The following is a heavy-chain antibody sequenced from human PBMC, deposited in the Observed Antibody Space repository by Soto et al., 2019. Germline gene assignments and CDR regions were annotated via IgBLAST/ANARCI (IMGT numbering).Heavy chain of an antibody. V-gene: IGHV3-23*01. CDR3: AKDLSLNTMIVVVTLFDY. Sequence: GGSLRLSCAASGFTFSSYVMSWVRQAPGKGLEWVSAISGSGGSTYYADSVKGRFTISRDNSKNTLYLQMNSLRAEDTAVYYCAKDLSLNTMIVVVTLFDYWGQGTLVTVSS. J-gene: IGHJ4*02. CDR2: ISGSGGST. CDR1: GFTFSSYV. D-gene: IGHD3-22*01.